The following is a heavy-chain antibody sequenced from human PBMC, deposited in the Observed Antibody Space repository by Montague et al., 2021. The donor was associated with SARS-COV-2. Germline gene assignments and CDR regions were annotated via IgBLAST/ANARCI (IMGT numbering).Heavy chain of an antibody. CDR2: ISSGSSYT. Sequence: SLRLSCAASGFTFSDYYMSWIRQAPGKGLEWVSYISSGSSYTNYADSVKGRFTISRDNAKNSLYLQMNSLRAEDTAVYYCARCPYYYYYYMDVWGKGTTVTVSS. CDR3: ARCPYYYYYYMDV. V-gene: IGHV3-11*03. CDR1: GFTFSDYY. J-gene: IGHJ6*03.